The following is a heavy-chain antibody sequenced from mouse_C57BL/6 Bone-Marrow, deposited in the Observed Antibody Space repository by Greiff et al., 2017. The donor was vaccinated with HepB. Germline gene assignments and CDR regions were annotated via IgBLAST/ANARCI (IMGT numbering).Heavy chain of an antibody. CDR3: ARCPYYYGSRDYFDY. CDR1: GYTFTSYW. V-gene: IGHV1-55*01. J-gene: IGHJ2*01. D-gene: IGHD1-1*01. CDR2: IYPGSGST. Sequence: VQLQQPGAELVKPGASVKLSCKASGYTFTSYWMHWVKQRPGRGLEWIGDIYPGSGSTNYNEKFKSKATLTVDTSSSTAYMQLSSLTSEDSAVYYCARCPYYYGSRDYFDYWGQGTTLTVSS.